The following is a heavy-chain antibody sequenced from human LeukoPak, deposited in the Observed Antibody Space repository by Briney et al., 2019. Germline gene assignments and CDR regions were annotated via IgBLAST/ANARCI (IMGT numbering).Heavy chain of an antibody. CDR3: ARAPGYGAAYYFDY. CDR1: GFTFSSYA. Sequence: GGSLRLSCAASGFTFSSYAMSWVRQAPGKGLEWVSAISGSGGSTYYADSVKGRLIISRDNSKNTLYLQMNSLRAEDTAVYYCARAPGYGAAYYFDYWGQGTLVTVSS. V-gene: IGHV3-23*01. J-gene: IGHJ4*02. CDR2: ISGSGGST. D-gene: IGHD1-1*01.